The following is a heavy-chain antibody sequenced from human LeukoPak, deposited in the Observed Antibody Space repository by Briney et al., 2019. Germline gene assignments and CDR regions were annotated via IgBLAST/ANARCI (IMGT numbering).Heavy chain of an antibody. V-gene: IGHV4-34*01. Sequence: SETLSLTSAVYGGSFSGYYWSWIRQPPGKGLEWIGEINHSGSTNYNPSLKSRVTISVDTSKNQFSLKLSSVTAADTAVYYCARGVAVAGIDYWGQGTLVTVSS. CDR3: ARGVAVAGIDY. J-gene: IGHJ4*02. CDR1: GGSFSGYY. CDR2: INHSGST. D-gene: IGHD6-19*01.